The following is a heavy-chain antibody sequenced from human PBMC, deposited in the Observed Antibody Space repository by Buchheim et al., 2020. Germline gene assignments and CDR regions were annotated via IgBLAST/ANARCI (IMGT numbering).Heavy chain of an antibody. CDR2: INPSGST. Sequence: QVQLQQWGAGLLKPSETLSLTCAVYGGSFSGYYWSWIRQPPGKGLEWIGEINPSGSTNYNPSLKSRVTISVDTSKNPFSLKLSSVTAADTAVYYCARDNYDYYGMDVWGQGTT. CDR3: ARDNYDYYGMDV. J-gene: IGHJ6*02. V-gene: IGHV4-34*01. CDR1: GGSFSGYY.